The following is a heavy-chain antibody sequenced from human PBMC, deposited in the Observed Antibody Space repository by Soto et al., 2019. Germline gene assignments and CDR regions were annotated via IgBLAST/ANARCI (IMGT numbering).Heavy chain of an antibody. CDR1: GGSVSSGSCY. J-gene: IGHJ3*02. V-gene: IGHV4-61*01. D-gene: IGHD6-19*01. CDR2: IYYSGST. CDR3: ARQYSSGWYPGDAFDI. Sequence: HVQRQESGPGLVKPTEILSLTCTVSGGSVSSGSCYWSWIREPPGKGLEWIGYIYYSGSTNYNPSLKSRVTISVDTSKNQFSLKLSSVTAADTAVYYCARQYSSGWYPGDAFDIWGQGTMVTVSS.